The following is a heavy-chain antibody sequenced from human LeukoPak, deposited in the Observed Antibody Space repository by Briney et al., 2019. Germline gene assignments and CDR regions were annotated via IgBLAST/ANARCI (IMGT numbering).Heavy chain of an antibody. V-gene: IGHV1-69*05. CDR1: GGTFSNYA. D-gene: IGHD1-26*01. J-gene: IGHJ4*02. CDR3: ARGATWELYY. Sequence: ASVKVSCKASGGTFSNYAISWVRQAPGQGLEWMGGIIPIFGTANYAQKFQGRVTITTDESTSTAYMELSSLRSEDTAVYYCARGATWELYYWGQGTLVTVSS. CDR2: IIPIFGTA.